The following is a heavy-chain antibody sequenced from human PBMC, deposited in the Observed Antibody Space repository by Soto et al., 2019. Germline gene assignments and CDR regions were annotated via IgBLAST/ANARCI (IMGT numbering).Heavy chain of an antibody. Sequence: EVQLLESGGGLIQPGGSLRLSCAASGFTFSSYAMTWVRQAPGKGLEWVSTISGTGTTTYYADSVKGRFTISRDNSKNTLYLQMNSLRTEDTAVYYCVKAVYLLDFHYWGQGTLVTVSS. CDR2: ISGTGTTT. D-gene: IGHD2-8*01. J-gene: IGHJ4*02. CDR1: GFTFSSYA. V-gene: IGHV3-23*01. CDR3: VKAVYLLDFHY.